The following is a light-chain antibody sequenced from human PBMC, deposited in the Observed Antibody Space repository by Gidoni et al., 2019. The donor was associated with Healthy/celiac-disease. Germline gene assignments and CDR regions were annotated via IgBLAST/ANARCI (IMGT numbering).Light chain of an antibody. J-gene: IGKJ2*03. CDR2: GAS. CDR1: QSVSSSY. CDR3: QQYGSSPPS. V-gene: IGKV3-20*01. Sequence: EIVLTQYPGTLSLSPGERATLSCRASQSVSSSYLAWYQQKPGQAPRLLIYGASSRATGIPDRFSGSGSGTDFTLTIRRLEPEDFAVYYCQQYGSSPPSFGQGTKLEIK.